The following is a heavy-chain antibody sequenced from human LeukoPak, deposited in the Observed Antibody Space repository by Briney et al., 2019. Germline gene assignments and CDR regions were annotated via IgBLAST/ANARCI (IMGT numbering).Heavy chain of an antibody. CDR2: INPSGGST. J-gene: IGHJ4*02. CDR1: GYTFTNYY. V-gene: IGHV1-46*01. D-gene: IGHD6-6*01. CDR3: AREGPYSDSSRSRFDY. Sequence: ASVKVSYKASGYTFTNYYIHWVRQAPGQGLEWTGIINPSGGSTSYAQKFQGRVTMTRDTSTSTVYMELSSLRSEDTAVYYCAREGPYSDSSRSRFDYWGQGTLVTVSS.